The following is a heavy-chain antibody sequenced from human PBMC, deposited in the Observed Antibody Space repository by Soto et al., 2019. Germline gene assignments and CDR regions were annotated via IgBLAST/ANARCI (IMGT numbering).Heavy chain of an antibody. J-gene: IGHJ6*02. CDR2: VSPDGTIS. Sequence: EAQLVESGGGVVQRGVSLRVSGTASGFTFRSFWMHWVRQAPGKGLVWVARVSPDGTISDYADSVKGRFIVSRDNTKKTMSLQMSSVRSADTAVYFCATPIEAAFWTGTPYNVMALWG. V-gene: IGHV3-74*01. CDR3: ATPIEAAFWTGTPYNVMAL. CDR1: GFTFRSFW. D-gene: IGHD3-3*01.